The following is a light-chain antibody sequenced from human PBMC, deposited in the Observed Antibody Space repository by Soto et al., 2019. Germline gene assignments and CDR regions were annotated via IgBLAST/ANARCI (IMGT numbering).Light chain of an antibody. V-gene: IGKV1-12*01. CDR3: QQANTFPWT. CDR2: GAS. Sequence: DSQMTQSPSSVSASVGDRVTITCRASQGISSWLAWYQQKPGKAPKLLIYGASSLQSGVPSRFRGSGSGTDFPPTISSLQPEDFATYYRQQANTFPWTFGQGTKVEIK. CDR1: QGISSW. J-gene: IGKJ1*01.